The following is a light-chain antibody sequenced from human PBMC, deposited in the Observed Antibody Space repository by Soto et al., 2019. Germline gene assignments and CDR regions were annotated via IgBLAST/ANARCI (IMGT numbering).Light chain of an antibody. CDR1: QTIGTY. J-gene: IGKJ1*01. Sequence: IEVTQSPSSLAASLGDRVTITCRASQTIGTYVNWYRQKSGAAPELLIYDASTLQSGVPSSFRGGASGTDFTLTISSLQVDDFATYYCQQSYSTPLTFGQGTKVEIK. CDR2: DAS. V-gene: IGKV1-39*01. CDR3: QQSYSTPLT.